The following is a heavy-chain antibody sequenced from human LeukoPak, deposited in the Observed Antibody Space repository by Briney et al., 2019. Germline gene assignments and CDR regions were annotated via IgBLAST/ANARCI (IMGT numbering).Heavy chain of an antibody. J-gene: IGHJ4*02. CDR2: IIPIFGTA. CDR3: ARGRPPHYGSGRYHFDY. Sequence: SVKVSCKASGGTFISYAISWVRQAPGQGLEWMGGIIPIFGTANYAQKFQGRVTITADESTSTAYMELSSLRSEDTAVYYCARGRPPHYGSGRYHFDYWGQGTLVTVSS. CDR1: GGTFISYA. D-gene: IGHD3-10*01. V-gene: IGHV1-69*13.